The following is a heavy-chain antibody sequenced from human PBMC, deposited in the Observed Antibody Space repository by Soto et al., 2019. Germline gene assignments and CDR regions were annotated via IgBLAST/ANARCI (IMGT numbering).Heavy chain of an antibody. CDR3: AKDLSYYDSSGYYSHFDY. V-gene: IGHV3-23*01. D-gene: IGHD3-22*01. CDR1: GFTFSSYD. Sequence: GGSLRLSCAASGFTFSSYDMHWVRQATGKGLEWVSAISGSGGSTYYADSVKGRFTISRDNSKNTLYLQMNSLRAEDTAVYYCAKDLSYYDSSGYYSHFDYWGQGTLVTAPQ. CDR2: ISGSGGST. J-gene: IGHJ4*02.